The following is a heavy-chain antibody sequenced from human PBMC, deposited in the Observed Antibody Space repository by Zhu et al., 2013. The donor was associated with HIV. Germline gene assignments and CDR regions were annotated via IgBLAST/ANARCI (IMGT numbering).Heavy chain of an antibody. CDR3: ANGRVYTMNYHHYNMDV. CDR1: GGTFSSFT. CDR2: IIPIFGTT. V-gene: IGHV1-69*01. J-gene: IGHJ6*02. Sequence: QVQLVQSGAEVKKPESSVKVSCKASGGTFSSFTFSWVRQAPGQGLEWMGGIIPIFGTTDYAQKFQGRVTITADESTSTAYMELSSLRSEDTAVYYCANGRVYTMNYHHYNMDVWGQGTTVTVSS. D-gene: IGHD3-22*01.